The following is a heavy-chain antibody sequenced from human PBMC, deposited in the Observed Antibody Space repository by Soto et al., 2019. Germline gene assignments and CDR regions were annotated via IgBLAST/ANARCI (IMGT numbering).Heavy chain of an antibody. V-gene: IGHV1-24*01. Sequence: ASVKVSCKVSGYTLTELSMHWVRQAPGKGLEWMGGFDPEDGETIYAQKFQGRVTMTEDTSTDTAYMELSSLKTEDTGIYYCTTDSYSSIIVVRFDYWGQGTVVTVSS. J-gene: IGHJ4*02. CDR1: GYTLTELS. CDR3: TTDSYSSIIVVRFDY. CDR2: FDPEDGET. D-gene: IGHD3-22*01.